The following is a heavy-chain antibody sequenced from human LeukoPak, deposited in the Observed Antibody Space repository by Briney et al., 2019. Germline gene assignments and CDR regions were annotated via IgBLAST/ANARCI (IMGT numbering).Heavy chain of an antibody. V-gene: IGHV4-59*01. CDR2: IYYSGST. D-gene: IGHD5-18*01. Sequence: TSETLSLTCTVSGGSISSYYWSWIRQPPGKGLEWTGYIYYSGSTNYNPSLKSRVTISVDTSKNQFSLKLSSVTAADTAVYYCAREDTAMVTHNYYYYMDVWGKGTTVTVSS. CDR3: AREDTAMVTHNYYYYMDV. J-gene: IGHJ6*03. CDR1: GGSISSYY.